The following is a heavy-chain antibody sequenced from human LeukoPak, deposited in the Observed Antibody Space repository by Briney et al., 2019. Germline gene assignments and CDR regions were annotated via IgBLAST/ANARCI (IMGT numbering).Heavy chain of an antibody. Sequence: GGSLRLSCAASGFTFSSYSMNWVRQAPGKGLEWVSSISSSSSYIYYADSVKGRFTISRDNAKNSLYLQMNSLRAEDTAVYYCARVINGDGYNYNGFGAFDIWGQGTMVTVSS. V-gene: IGHV3-21*01. CDR2: ISSSSSYI. CDR3: ARVINGDGYNYNGFGAFDI. D-gene: IGHD5-24*01. CDR1: GFTFSSYS. J-gene: IGHJ3*02.